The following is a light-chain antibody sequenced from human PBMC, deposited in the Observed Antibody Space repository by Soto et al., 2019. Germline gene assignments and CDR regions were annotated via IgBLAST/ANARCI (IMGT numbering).Light chain of an antibody. CDR3: QQYDTLPPFT. CDR1: QDIYIY. Sequence: DIQMTQSPAALSVSVGERVTITCQASQDIYIYLNWYQQKQGEAPNLLIYDASNLETGVPSRFSGSGSGTHFTLTITILQPEDVATYYCQQYDTLPPFTFGPGTRLDLK. CDR2: DAS. V-gene: IGKV1-33*01. J-gene: IGKJ2*01.